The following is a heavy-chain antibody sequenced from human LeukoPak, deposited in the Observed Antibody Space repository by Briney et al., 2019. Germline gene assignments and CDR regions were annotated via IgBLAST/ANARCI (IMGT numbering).Heavy chain of an antibody. CDR1: GGSISSNNW. D-gene: IGHD4-23*01. Sequence: SETLSLTCTVSGGSISSNNWWSWVRQPPGKGLEWIGKIYHSGSTNFNYNPSLKSRVTISVDKSKNQFSLKLSSVTAADTAVYYCAKGPDGGNSLRYFDYWGQGTQVTVSS. J-gene: IGHJ4*02. V-gene: IGHV4-4*02. CDR2: IYHSGSTNF. CDR3: AKGPDGGNSLRYFDY.